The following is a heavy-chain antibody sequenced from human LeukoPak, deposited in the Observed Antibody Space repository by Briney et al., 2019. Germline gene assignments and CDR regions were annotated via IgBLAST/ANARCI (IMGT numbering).Heavy chain of an antibody. J-gene: IGHJ4*02. CDR2: INPKSAGT. V-gene: IGHV1-2*06. CDR3: ARGGAYDYVWGSYRYFDY. Sequence: ASVKVSCKASGYTFSGYYVHWVRQAPGRGLEWMGRINPKSAGTNYAQKFQGRVTLTRDTSISTAYMELRRLRSDDTAVYYCARGGAYDYVWGSYRYFDYWGQGTLVTVSS. CDR1: GYTFSGYY. D-gene: IGHD3-16*02.